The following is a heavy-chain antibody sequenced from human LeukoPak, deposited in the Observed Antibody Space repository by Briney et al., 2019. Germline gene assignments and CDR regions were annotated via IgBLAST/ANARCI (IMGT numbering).Heavy chain of an antibody. V-gene: IGHV4-59*12. J-gene: IGHJ4*02. D-gene: IGHD3-10*01. Sequence: SETLSLTCTVSGGSISSYYWSWIRQPPGKGLEWIGYIYYSGSTNYNPSLKSRVTISVDTSKNQFSLKLSSVTPEDTAVYYCARSKGTFDYWGQGTLVTVSS. CDR3: ARSKGTFDY. CDR1: GGSISSYY. CDR2: IYYSGST.